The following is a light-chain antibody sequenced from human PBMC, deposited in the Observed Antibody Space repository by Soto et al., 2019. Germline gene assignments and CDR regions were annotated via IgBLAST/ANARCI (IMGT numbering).Light chain of an antibody. CDR3: QQRGNWPLT. J-gene: IGKJ4*01. Sequence: EIVLTQSPATLSLSPGERATLSCRASQSVSSYLVWYQQKPGQAPRLLIYDASNRATGIPARFSGSGSGTDVTLTISSLEPEDFAVYYCQQRGNWPLTFGGGTKVEIK. V-gene: IGKV3-11*01. CDR1: QSVSSY. CDR2: DAS.